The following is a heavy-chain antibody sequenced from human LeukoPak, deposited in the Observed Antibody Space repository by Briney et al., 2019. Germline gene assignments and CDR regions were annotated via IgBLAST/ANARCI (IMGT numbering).Heavy chain of an antibody. J-gene: IGHJ6*02. CDR2: ISSSSSYI. Sequence: TGGSLRLSCAASGFTFSSYSMNWVRQAPGKGLEWVSSISSSSSYIYYADSVKGRFTISRDNAKNSLYLQMNSLRAEDTAVYYCARVRQWLAYGMDVWGQGTTVTVSS. CDR3: ARVRQWLAYGMDV. D-gene: IGHD6-19*01. V-gene: IGHV3-21*01. CDR1: GFTFSSYS.